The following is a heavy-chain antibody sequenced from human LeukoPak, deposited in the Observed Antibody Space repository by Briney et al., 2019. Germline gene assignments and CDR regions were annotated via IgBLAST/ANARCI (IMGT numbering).Heavy chain of an antibody. D-gene: IGHD3-22*01. CDR3: ARVFGGRGAGSSGFYYYYYYIMDV. V-gene: IGHV3-30*17. J-gene: IGHJ6*02. CDR1: GFTFSIYA. CDR2: ISSDGSNE. Sequence: GGSLRLSCAASGFTFSIYAMHWVRQAPGKGLEWVAVISSDGSNEFYADSVKGRFTIPRDNSKSTLYLQMNSLRAEDTAMFYCARVFGGRGAGSSGFYYYYYYIMDVWGQGTTVTVSS.